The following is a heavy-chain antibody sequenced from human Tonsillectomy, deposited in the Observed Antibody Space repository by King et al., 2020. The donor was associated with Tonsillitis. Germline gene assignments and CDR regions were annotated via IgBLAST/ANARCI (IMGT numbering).Heavy chain of an antibody. D-gene: IGHD2-15*01. V-gene: IGHV3-11*01. J-gene: IGHJ4*02. CDR2: MGSSGSTM. CDR3: TRDRQYCGGGSCYRTGFDY. CDR1: GFTFTDYY. Sequence: HVQLVESGGGLVKPGGSLRLSCAASGFTFTDYYMAWIRQAPGKGLEWLSYMGSSGSTMYYADSVKGRFAISRDNGKYSVYLQMDSLRAEDTAVYYCTRDRQYCGGGSCYRTGFDYWGQGTLVTVSS.